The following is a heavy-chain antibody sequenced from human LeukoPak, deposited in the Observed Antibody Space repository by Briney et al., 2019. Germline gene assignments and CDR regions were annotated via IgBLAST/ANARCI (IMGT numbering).Heavy chain of an antibody. Sequence: ASVKVSWKASGYTFTSYYMHWVRQAPGQGLEWMGIINPSGGSTSYAQKFQGRVTMTRDTSTSTVYMELSSLRSEDTAVYYCARDRGAPYFDYWGQGTLVTVSS. CDR3: ARDRGAPYFDY. CDR1: GYTFTSYY. J-gene: IGHJ4*02. V-gene: IGHV1-46*01. CDR2: INPSGGST. D-gene: IGHD1-26*01.